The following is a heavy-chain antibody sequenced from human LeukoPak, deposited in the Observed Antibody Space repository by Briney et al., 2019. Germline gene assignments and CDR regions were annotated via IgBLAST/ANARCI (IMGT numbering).Heavy chain of an antibody. CDR2: LNPQSGAT. D-gene: IGHD6-19*01. V-gene: IGHV1-2*02. Sequence: ASVKVSCKASGYTFIGYYMHWVRQAPGQGLEWMGRLNPQSGATNYAQKFQGRVTMTRATSFNTAYMELSNLRSDDTAVYYCARGVSVSSGWYAETDFDYWGQGTLVTVSS. CDR3: ARGVSVSSGWYAETDFDY. J-gene: IGHJ4*02. CDR1: GYTFIGYY.